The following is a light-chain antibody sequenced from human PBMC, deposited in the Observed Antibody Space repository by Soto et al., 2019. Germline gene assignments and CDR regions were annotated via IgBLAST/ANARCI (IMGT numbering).Light chain of an antibody. CDR1: QSVLYSSNNKNY. CDR2: WAS. CDR3: HQYYSTLSST. V-gene: IGKV4-1*01. J-gene: IGKJ1*01. Sequence: DIVMTQSPDSLAVSLGERATINCKSSQSVLYSSNNKNYLAWYQQKSGQPPKLLIYWASTRESGVPDRFSGSGSGTDFTLTISSLQAEDVAVYYCHQYYSTLSSTFGQGTKVEIK.